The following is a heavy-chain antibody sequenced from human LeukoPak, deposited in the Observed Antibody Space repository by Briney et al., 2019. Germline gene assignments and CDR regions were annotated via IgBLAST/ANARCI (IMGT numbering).Heavy chain of an antibody. Sequence: ASVKVSCKASGYTFTGYYMHWVRQAPGQGLEWMGWINPNSGGTNYAQKFQGRVTITADESTSTAYMELSSLRSEDTAVYYCARNYDSSGYSYNWFDPWGQGTLVTVSS. D-gene: IGHD3-22*01. V-gene: IGHV1-2*02. CDR3: ARNYDSSGYSYNWFDP. J-gene: IGHJ5*02. CDR2: INPNSGGT. CDR1: GYTFTGYY.